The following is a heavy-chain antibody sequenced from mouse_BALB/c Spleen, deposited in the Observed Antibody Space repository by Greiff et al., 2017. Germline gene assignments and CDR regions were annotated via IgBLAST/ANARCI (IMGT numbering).Heavy chain of an antibody. CDR1: GYSITSDYA. CDR2: ISYSGST. D-gene: IGHD2-4*01. Sequence: EVMLVESGPGLVKPSQSLSLTCTVTGYSITSDYAWNWIRQFPGNKLEWMGYISYSGSTSYNPSLKSRISITRDTSKNQFFLQLNSVTTEDTATYYCAREGAYDYDKSYAMDYWGQGTSVTVSS. V-gene: IGHV3-2*02. CDR3: AREGAYDYDKSYAMDY. J-gene: IGHJ4*01.